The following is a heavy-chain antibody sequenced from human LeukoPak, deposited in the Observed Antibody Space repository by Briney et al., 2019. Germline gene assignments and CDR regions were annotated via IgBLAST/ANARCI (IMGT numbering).Heavy chain of an antibody. V-gene: IGHV1-8*03. J-gene: IGHJ6*03. CDR3: ARAPVTNYYYYYYYHMDV. D-gene: IGHD4/OR15-4a*01. CDR2: MNPNSGNT. CDR1: GYTFTSYD. Sequence: GASVKVSCKASGYTFTSYDINWVRQATGQGLEWMGWMNPNSGNTGYAQKFQGRVTITRNTSISTAYMELSSLRSEDTAVYYCARAPVTNYYYYYYYHMDVWGKGTTVTVSS.